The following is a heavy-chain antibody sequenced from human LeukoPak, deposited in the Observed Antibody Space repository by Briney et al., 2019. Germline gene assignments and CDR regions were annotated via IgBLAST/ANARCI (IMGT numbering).Heavy chain of an antibody. J-gene: IGHJ6*03. D-gene: IGHD1-26*01. V-gene: IGHV4-61*02. CDR1: GGSISSGSYY. CDR2: IYTSGST. Sequence: SETLSLTCTVSGGSISSGSYYWSWIRQPAGKGLEWIGRIYTSGSTNYNPSLKSRVTMSVDTSKNQFSLKLSSVTAADTAVYYCARVEWEPRGNYYYYMDVWGKGTTVTVSS. CDR3: ARVEWEPRGNYYYYMDV.